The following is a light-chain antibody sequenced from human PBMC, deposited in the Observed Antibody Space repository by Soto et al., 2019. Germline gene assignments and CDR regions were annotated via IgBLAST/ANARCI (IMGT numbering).Light chain of an antibody. CDR3: QQSYSTQFT. V-gene: IGKV1-39*01. CDR2: AAS. CDR1: QSISNY. Sequence: DIQMTQSPSSLSASVGDSVTITCRASQSISNYLNGYKQKPGKAPKLLVYAASSLQSGVQSRFSGRGSRTDFTLTISSLQPEDFATYYFQQSYSTQFTFGPGTKVDIK. J-gene: IGKJ3*01.